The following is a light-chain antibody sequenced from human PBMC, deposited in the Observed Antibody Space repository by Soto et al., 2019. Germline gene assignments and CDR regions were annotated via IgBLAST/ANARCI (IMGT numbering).Light chain of an antibody. J-gene: IGKJ4*01. CDR3: QHYDNLPLT. Sequence: DIVMTQSPDSLAVSLGERATINCKSSQSVLYSSNNKNYLAWYQQKPGQPPKLLIYWASTRESGVPDRFSGSGSGTDFTLTINSLQPEDVATYYCQHYDNLPLTFGGGTKVDIK. V-gene: IGKV4-1*01. CDR1: QSVLYSSNNKNY. CDR2: WAS.